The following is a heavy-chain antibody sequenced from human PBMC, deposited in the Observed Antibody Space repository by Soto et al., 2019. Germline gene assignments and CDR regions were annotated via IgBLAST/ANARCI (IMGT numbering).Heavy chain of an antibody. CDR1: GYSITSDFY. J-gene: IGHJ5*01. CDR3: ARNGRESTNFYGWFDT. D-gene: IGHD3-10*01. CDR2: IYHSGTT. Sequence: SETLSLTCLASGYSITSDFYWGWIRAPPGKGVEWIGSIYHSGTTYSEPSLKSRLTISVDTSKNLFSLMLTSVTAADTAVYYCARNGRESTNFYGWFDTWGQGSLVTVSS. V-gene: IGHV4-38-2*01.